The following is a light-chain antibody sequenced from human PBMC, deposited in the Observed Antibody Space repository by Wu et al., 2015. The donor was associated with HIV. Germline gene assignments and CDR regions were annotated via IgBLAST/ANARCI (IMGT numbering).Light chain of an antibody. CDR1: QSVSSSY. CDR3: QQYATSPSCS. Sequence: EIVLTQSPGTLSLSPGERATLSCRASQSVSSSYLAWYQQKPGQAPRLLIYGASSRATGIPDRFSGSGSGTDFTLTISRLEPEDIAVYYCQQYATSPSCSFGQGTKLEI. J-gene: IGKJ2*04. V-gene: IGKV3-20*01. CDR2: GAS.